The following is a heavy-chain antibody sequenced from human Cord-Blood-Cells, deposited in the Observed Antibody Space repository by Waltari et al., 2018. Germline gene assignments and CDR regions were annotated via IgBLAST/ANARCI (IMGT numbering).Heavy chain of an antibody. V-gene: IGHV1-69*01. D-gene: IGHD6-19*01. CDR1: GGTFSSSA. J-gene: IGHJ4*02. CDR3: ATETIAVAGKGDY. Sequence: QVQLVQSGAEVKKPGSSVKVSCKASGGTFSSSAISWVRQAPGQGLEWMGGIIPIVGKANYAQKFQGRVTITADESTSTAYMELSSLRSEDTAVYYCATETIAVAGKGDYWGQGTLVTVSS. CDR2: IIPIVGKA.